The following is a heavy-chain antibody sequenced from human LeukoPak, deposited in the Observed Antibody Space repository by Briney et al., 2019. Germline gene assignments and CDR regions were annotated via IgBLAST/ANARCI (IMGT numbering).Heavy chain of an antibody. CDR2: ISSSGSTI. J-gene: IGHJ4*02. CDR3: ARELYDSSGYSFDY. D-gene: IGHD3-22*01. Sequence: KPGGSLRLSCAASGCTFSDYYLSWIRQAPGKGLEWVSYISSSGSTIYYADSVTRRYTSSSDNAKNPPYLQMSSLRAEGTVVYYCARELYDSSGYSFDYWGQGTLVTVSS. CDR1: GCTFSDYY. V-gene: IGHV3-11*01.